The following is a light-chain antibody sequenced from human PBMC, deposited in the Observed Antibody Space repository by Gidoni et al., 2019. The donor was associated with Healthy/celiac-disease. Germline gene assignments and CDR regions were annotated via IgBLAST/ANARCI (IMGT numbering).Light chain of an antibody. CDR1: QRVSSSY. Sequence: EIVLTQSPGTLSFSPGERATLSCRASQRVSSSYLAWYQQTPGQAPRLLIYGASSRATGIPDRFSGSGSGTDFTLTISRLEPEDFAVYYCQQYGSAPSYSFGQGTKLEIK. CDR3: QQYGSAPSYS. CDR2: GAS. V-gene: IGKV3-20*01. J-gene: IGKJ2*03.